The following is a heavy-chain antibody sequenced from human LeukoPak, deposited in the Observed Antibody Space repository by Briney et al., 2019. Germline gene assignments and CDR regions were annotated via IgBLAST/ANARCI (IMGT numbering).Heavy chain of an antibody. CDR1: GGSISSSSYY. CDR3: AGTTVPFDY. CDR2: IYYSGST. J-gene: IGHJ4*02. Sequence: PSETLSLTCTVSGGSISSSSYYWGWIRQPPGKGLEWIGSIYYSGSTYYNPSLKSRVTISVDTSKNRFSLKLSSVTAADTAVYYCAGTTVPFDYWGQGTLVTVSS. D-gene: IGHD4-17*01. V-gene: IGHV4-39*01.